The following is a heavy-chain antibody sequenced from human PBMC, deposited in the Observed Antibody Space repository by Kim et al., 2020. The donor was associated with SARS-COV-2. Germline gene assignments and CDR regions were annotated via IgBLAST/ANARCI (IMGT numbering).Heavy chain of an antibody. D-gene: IGHD3-22*01. CDR2: IDTNTGNP. CDR1: GYTFTNSP. V-gene: IGHV7-4-1*02. CDR3: AKHLGGFYDTSGNYYESRAFDL. J-gene: IGHJ3*01. Sequence: ASVKVSCKATGYTFTNSPINWVRQAPGQGLEWMGWIDTNTGNPTYAQGFTGQFVFSLDASVSTAYLHITSLKADDTAVFYCAKHLGGFYDTSGNYYESRAFDLWGQGTTVTVSS.